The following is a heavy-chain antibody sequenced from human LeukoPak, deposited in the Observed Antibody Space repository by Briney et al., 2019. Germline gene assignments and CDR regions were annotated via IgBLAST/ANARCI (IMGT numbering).Heavy chain of an antibody. J-gene: IGHJ6*03. Sequence: ASVKVSCKPSGYTFTSYGISWVGQAPGQGLEWMGWISAYNGNTNYAQKRKGRVTMTTDTSTSTAYMELRSLRSDDTAVYYCARDSYYYGSGSHANYYYYMDVWGRGTTVTVSS. CDR3: ARDSYYYGSGSHANYYYYMDV. D-gene: IGHD3-10*01. CDR1: GYTFTSYG. CDR2: ISAYNGNT. V-gene: IGHV1-18*01.